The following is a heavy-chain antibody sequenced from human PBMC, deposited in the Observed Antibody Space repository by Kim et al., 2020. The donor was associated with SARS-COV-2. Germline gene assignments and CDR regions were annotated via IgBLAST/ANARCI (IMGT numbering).Heavy chain of an antibody. Sequence: QKFQGRVTMTRDTSISTAYMELSRLRSDDTAVYYCALSGSGYSSSWYFDYWGQGTLVTVSS. J-gene: IGHJ4*02. V-gene: IGHV1-2*02. D-gene: IGHD6-13*01. CDR3: ALSGSGYSSSWYFDY.